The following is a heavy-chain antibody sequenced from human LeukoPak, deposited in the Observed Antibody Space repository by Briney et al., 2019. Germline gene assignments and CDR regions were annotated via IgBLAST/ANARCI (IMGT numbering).Heavy chain of an antibody. Sequence: GRSLRLSCAASGFTFSSYAMHWVRQAPGMGLEWVAVISYDGSNKYYADSVKGRFTISRDNSKNTLYLQMNSLRAEDTAVYYCARAKNYYDSSGYSIPFVDYWGQGTLVTVSS. CDR3: ARAKNYYDSSGYSIPFVDY. D-gene: IGHD3-22*01. J-gene: IGHJ4*02. CDR1: GFTFSSYA. CDR2: ISYDGSNK. V-gene: IGHV3-30-3*01.